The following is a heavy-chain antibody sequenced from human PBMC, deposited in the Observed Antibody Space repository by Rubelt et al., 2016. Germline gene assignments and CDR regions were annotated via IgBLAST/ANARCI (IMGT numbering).Heavy chain of an antibody. Sequence: QVPLVQSGAEVKKPGASVKVSCKASGYTFTGYYMHWVRPAPGQGLEWMGWINPNSGGANYAQKLKGRVTLTRDTSINTAYMDLSGLRSDDTAVYYCARGDYWGQGTLVIVSS. CDR2: INPNSGGA. V-gene: IGHV1-2*02. CDR1: GYTFTGYY. J-gene: IGHJ4*02. CDR3: ARGDY.